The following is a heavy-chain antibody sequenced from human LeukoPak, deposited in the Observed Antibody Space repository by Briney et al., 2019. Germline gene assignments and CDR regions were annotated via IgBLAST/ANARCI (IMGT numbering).Heavy chain of an antibody. CDR1: GFTVSSNY. CDR2: IYSGGST. V-gene: IGHV3-66*01. J-gene: IGHJ4*02. Sequence: GGSLRLSCAASGFTVSSNYMSWVRQAPGKGLEWVSVIYSGGSTYYADSVKGRFTISRDNSKNTLYLQMNSLRAEDTAVYYCAKDQGVLWFGEFTFDYWGQGTLVTVSS. D-gene: IGHD3-10*01. CDR3: AKDQGVLWFGEFTFDY.